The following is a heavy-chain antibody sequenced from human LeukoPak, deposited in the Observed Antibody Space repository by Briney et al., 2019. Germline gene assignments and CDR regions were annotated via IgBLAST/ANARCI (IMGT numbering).Heavy chain of an antibody. J-gene: IGHJ4*02. CDR1: GGTFSSYA. D-gene: IGHD7-27*01. CDR2: IIPIFGTA. Sequence: SVKVSCKASGGTFSSYAISWVRQAPGQGLEWMGGIIPIFGTANYAQKFQGRVTITADESTSTAYMELSSLRSGDTAVYYCARGHASTWGFDYWGQGTLVTVSS. CDR3: ARGHASTWGFDY. V-gene: IGHV1-69*13.